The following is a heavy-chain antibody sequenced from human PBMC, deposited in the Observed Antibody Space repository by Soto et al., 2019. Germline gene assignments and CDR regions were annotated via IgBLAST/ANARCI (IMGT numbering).Heavy chain of an antibody. Sequence: EVQLLESGGGLVQPGGSLRLSCAASGFTFSSYAMSWVRQAPGKGLEWVSTITTSGGNTYYADSVPGRFTISRDNSKNTTYLQMNSVRAEDTAVYYCAGRYCTNGVCYSNYYYYIDVWGKGTTVTVSS. CDR1: GFTFSSYA. J-gene: IGHJ6*03. D-gene: IGHD2-8*01. CDR2: ITTSGGNT. V-gene: IGHV3-23*01. CDR3: AGRYCTNGVCYSNYYYYIDV.